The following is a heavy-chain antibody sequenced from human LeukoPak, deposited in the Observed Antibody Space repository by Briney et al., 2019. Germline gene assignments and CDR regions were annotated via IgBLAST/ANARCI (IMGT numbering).Heavy chain of an antibody. J-gene: IGHJ4*02. D-gene: IGHD3-22*01. V-gene: IGHV4-30-4*01. CDR1: GGSISSGDYY. CDR3: ARDRAPYYYDSSGYYLDY. Sequence: PSQTLSLTCTVSGGSISSGDYYWSWIRQPPGKGLEWIGYIYYSGSTYYNPSLKSRVTISVDTSKNQFSLKLSSVTAADTAVYYRARDRAPYYYDSSGYYLDYWGQGTLVTVSS. CDR2: IYYSGST.